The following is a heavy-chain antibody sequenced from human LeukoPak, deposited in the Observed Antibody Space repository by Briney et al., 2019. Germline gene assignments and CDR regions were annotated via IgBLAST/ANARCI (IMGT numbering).Heavy chain of an antibody. CDR3: ARGDGGPQNWFDP. V-gene: IGHV3-30*04. CDR1: GFTFSEYT. J-gene: IGHJ5*02. CDR2: ISNDGTKK. Sequence: GGSLRLSCAASGFTFSEYTMHWVRQAPGKGLEWVALISNDGTKKSYADSVRGRFTVSRDNSRNTPYLQMNSLTSEVTALYYCARGDGGPQNWFDPWGQGTLVTVSS. D-gene: IGHD4-23*01.